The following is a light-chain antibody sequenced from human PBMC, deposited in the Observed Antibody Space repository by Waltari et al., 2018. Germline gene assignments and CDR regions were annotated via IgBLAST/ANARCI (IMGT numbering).Light chain of an antibody. CDR1: QSVLYSSNNKNY. CDR2: WAS. J-gene: IGKJ4*01. Sequence: DIVMTQSPDSLPGSLGERATINCKSSQSVLYSSNNKNYLAWYQQKPGQPPKLLIYWASTRESGVPDRFSGSGSGTDFTLTINSLQPEDVAVYYCQQYYSTPLTFGGGTKVEI. V-gene: IGKV4-1*01. CDR3: QQYYSTPLT.